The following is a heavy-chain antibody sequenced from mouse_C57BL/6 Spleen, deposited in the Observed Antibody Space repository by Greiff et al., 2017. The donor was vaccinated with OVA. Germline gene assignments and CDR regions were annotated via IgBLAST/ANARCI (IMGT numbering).Heavy chain of an antibody. CDR3: ASSTVVAHFDY. V-gene: IGHV7-3*01. CDR1: GFTFTDYY. Sequence: EVKVVESGGGLVQPGGSLSLSCAASGFTFTDYYMSWVRQPPGKALEWLGFIRNKANGYTTEYSASVKGRFTISRDNSQSILYLQMNALRAEDSATDYCASSTVVAHFDYWGQGTTLTVSS. J-gene: IGHJ2*01. D-gene: IGHD1-1*01. CDR2: IRNKANGYTT.